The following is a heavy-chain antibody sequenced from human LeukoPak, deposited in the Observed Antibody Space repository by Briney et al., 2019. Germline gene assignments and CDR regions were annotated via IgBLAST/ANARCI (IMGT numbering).Heavy chain of an antibody. J-gene: IGHJ3*02. CDR2: ISYDGSNK. Sequence: GGSLRLSCGASGFTFSSYGMHWVRQAPGKGLEWVAVISYDGSNKYYADSVKGRFTISRDNSKNTLYLQMNSLRAEDTAVYYCAKVFTAPPFNAFDIWGQGTMVTVSS. D-gene: IGHD5-18*01. V-gene: IGHV3-30*18. CDR3: AKVFTAPPFNAFDI. CDR1: GFTFSSYG.